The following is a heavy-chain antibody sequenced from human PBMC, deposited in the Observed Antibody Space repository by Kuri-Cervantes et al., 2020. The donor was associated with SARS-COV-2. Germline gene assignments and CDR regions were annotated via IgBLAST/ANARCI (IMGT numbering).Heavy chain of an antibody. D-gene: IGHD4-23*01. CDR2: IYSGGST. CDR1: GFTVSSNY. V-gene: IGHV3-53*05. J-gene: IGHJ4*02. CDR3: AKDWSLGGNFRYYFDY. Sequence: GGSLRLSCAASGFTVSSNYMSWVRQAPGKGLEWVSLIYSGGSTYYADSVKGRFTISRDNSKNTLYLQMNSLRAEDTAVYYCAKDWSLGGNFRYYFDYWGQGTLVTVSS.